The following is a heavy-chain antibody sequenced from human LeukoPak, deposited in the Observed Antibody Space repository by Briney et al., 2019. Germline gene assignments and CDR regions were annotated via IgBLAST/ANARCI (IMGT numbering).Heavy chain of an antibody. CDR3: ARGWSREQQLVDYFDY. D-gene: IGHD6-13*01. CDR2: IYYSGST. CDR1: GGSISSYY. J-gene: IGHJ4*02. V-gene: IGHV4-59*01. Sequence: PSETLSLTCTVSGGSISSYYWSWIRQPPGKGLEWIGYIYYSGSTNYNPSLKSRVTISVDTSKNQFSLKLSSVTAPDTAVYYCARGWSREQQLVDYFDYWGQGTLVTVSS.